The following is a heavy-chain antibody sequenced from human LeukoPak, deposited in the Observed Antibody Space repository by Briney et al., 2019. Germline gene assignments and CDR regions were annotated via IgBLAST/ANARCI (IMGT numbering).Heavy chain of an antibody. V-gene: IGHV4-34*01. CDR2: INHSGST. D-gene: IGHD2-2*01. Sequence: SETLSLTCAVYGGSFSGYYWSWIRQPPGKGLEWIGEINHSGSTNYNPSLKSRVTISVDTPKNQFSLKLSSVTAADTAVYYCARGSRYCSSTSCYHYYYGMDVWGQGTTVTVSS. CDR3: ARGSRYCSSTSCYHYYYGMDV. CDR1: GGSFSGYY. J-gene: IGHJ6*02.